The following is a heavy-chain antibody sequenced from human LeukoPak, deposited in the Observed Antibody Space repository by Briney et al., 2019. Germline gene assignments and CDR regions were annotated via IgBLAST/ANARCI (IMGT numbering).Heavy chain of an antibody. CDR1: GFTFSSYA. CDR2: ISGSGGST. J-gene: IGHJ4*02. D-gene: IGHD3-22*01. V-gene: IGHV3-23*01. Sequence: GGSLRLSCAGSGFTFSSYAMSWVRQAPGKGLEWVSAISGSGGSTYYADSVKGRFTISRDNSKNTLYLQMNSLRAEDTAVYYCAKFKKEDYYDSSGYYGPANWGQGTLVTVSS. CDR3: AKFKKEDYYDSSGYYGPAN.